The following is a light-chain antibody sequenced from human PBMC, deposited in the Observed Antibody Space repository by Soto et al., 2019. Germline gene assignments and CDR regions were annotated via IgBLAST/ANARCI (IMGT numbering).Light chain of an antibody. V-gene: IGKV3-20*01. CDR3: QQYGSSPKIT. Sequence: EIMMTQSPATLSVSPGERATLSCRASQSVSSKLAWFQQKPGQAPRLLIYGASSRATGIPDRFSGSGSGTDFTLTISRLEPEDFAVYYCQQYGSSPKITFGQGTRLEIK. CDR1: QSVSSK. CDR2: GAS. J-gene: IGKJ5*01.